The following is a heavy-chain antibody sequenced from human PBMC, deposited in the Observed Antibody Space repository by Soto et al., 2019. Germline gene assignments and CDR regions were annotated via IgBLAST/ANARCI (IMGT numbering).Heavy chain of an antibody. CDR3: SKGRLSFDF. CDR1: GFMFRNYA. CDR2: VSANADGT. V-gene: IGHV3-23*01. J-gene: IGHJ4*02. Sequence: GGSLRLSCATSGFMFRNYAMNWVRQAPGKGLEWVSFVSANADGTFYADSVKGRFSISRDNSKNILYLQMNNLRVEDTAIYYCSKGRLSFDFWGREPWSPSPQ.